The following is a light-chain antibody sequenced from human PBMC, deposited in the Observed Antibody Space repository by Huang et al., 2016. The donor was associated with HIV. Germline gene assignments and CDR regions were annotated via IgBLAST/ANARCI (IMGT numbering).Light chain of an antibody. CDR3: MQGTHWPGT. CDR1: QSLLANDGDIY. Sequence: DVVMTQFPLSLPVTLGLPASIFCKSSQSLLANDGDIYLNWFQQRPGQSPRRLIYLISKRDSGVPDRFSGSGAGTLFALRINRVEAEDVAIYYCMQGTHWPGTFGQGTNLEI. V-gene: IGKV2-30*01. J-gene: IGKJ1*01. CDR2: LIS.